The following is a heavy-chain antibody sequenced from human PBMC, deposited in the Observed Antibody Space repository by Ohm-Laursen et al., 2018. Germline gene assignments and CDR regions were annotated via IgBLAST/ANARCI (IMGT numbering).Heavy chain of an antibody. J-gene: IGHJ5*02. D-gene: IGHD5-24*01. V-gene: IGHV3-11*01. CDR3: ARVSRGTLQSP. CDR2: ISSSGSTI. Sequence: SLRLSCTAFGFTFSDYYVSWIRQAPGKGLEWVSYISSSGSTIYYADSVKGRFTISRDNAKNSLYLQMNSLRAEDTAVYYCARVSRGTLQSPWGQGTLVTVSS. CDR1: GFTFSDYY.